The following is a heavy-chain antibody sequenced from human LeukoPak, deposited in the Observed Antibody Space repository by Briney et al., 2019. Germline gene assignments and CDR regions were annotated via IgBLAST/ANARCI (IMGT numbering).Heavy chain of an antibody. CDR2: ISHSGST. CDR1: GGSFSGYY. Sequence: SETLSLTCAVYGGSFSGYYWSWIRQPPGKGLEGIGEISHSGSTNYNPSLKSRVTISVDTSKNQFSLKLSSVTAADTAVYYCARERGSMVRYYGMDVWGQGTTVTGSS. CDR3: ARERGSMVRYYGMDV. D-gene: IGHD3-10*01. J-gene: IGHJ6*02. V-gene: IGHV4-34*01.